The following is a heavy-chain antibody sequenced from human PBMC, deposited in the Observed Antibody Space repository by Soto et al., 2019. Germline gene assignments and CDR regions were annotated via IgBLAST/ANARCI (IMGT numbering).Heavy chain of an antibody. CDR1: GFTFGDYA. CDR3: TRDPTPPSIVGATYDY. V-gene: IGHV3-49*04. Sequence: GGSLRLSCTASGFTFGDYAMSWVRQAPGKGLEWVGFIRSKAYGGTTEYAASVKGRFTISRDDSKSIAYLQMNSLKTEDTAGYYCTRDPTPPSIVGATYDYGGQGTLVTVSS. CDR2: IRSKAYGGTT. J-gene: IGHJ4*02. D-gene: IGHD1-26*01.